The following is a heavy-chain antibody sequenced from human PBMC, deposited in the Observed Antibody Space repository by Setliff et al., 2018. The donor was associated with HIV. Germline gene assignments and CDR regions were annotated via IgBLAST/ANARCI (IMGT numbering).Heavy chain of an antibody. CDR1: GDTFSSYA. CDR3: ARTLYSSFSSFDY. V-gene: IGHV1-69*13. Sequence: ASVKVSCKASGDTFSSYAISWVRQAPGQGLEWMGGIITIFDTTHYAQNFQGRLTITADVSTSTAYMELSGLRSDDTAVYYCARTLYSSFSSFDYWGQGTLVTVSS. D-gene: IGHD6-19*01. J-gene: IGHJ4*02. CDR2: IITIFDTT.